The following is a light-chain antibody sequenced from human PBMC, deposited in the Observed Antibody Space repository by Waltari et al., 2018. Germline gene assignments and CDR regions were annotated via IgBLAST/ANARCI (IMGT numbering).Light chain of an antibody. J-gene: IGLJ2*01. V-gene: IGLV2-11*01. CDR2: DIS. Sequence: QAALTQPPSVSGSPGQSVTISCTGTSSDIGAYNYVSWYQQHPDKAPKLMIYDISRRPSGGSDRLSGSKSVITGSLTIAGLHAEDEADYFCSSYAGSNTYVLFGGGTRLTVL. CDR1: SSDIGAYNY. CDR3: SSYAGSNTYVL.